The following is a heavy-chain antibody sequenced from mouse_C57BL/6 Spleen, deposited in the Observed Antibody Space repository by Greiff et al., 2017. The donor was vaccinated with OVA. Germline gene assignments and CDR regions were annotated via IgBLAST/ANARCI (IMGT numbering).Heavy chain of an antibody. CDR2: IYPGDGDT. D-gene: IGHD3-2*02. Sequence: QVQLQQSGPELVKPGASVKISCKASGYAFSSSWMNWVKQRPGKGLEWIGRIYPGDGDTNYNGKFKGKATLTADKSSSTAYMQLSSLTSEDSAVYFCAKGSSGYVLAMDYWGQGTSVTVSS. CDR3: AKGSSGYVLAMDY. CDR1: GYAFSSSW. V-gene: IGHV1-82*01. J-gene: IGHJ4*01.